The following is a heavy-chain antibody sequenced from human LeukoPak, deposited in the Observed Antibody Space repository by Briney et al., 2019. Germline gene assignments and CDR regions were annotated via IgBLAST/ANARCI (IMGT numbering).Heavy chain of an antibody. V-gene: IGHV3-21*01. CDR1: GLTVSSYA. CDR2: ISSSSSYI. J-gene: IGHJ4*02. Sequence: GGSLRLSCAASGLTVSSYAMSWVRQAPGKGLEWVSSISSSSSYIYYADSVKGRFTISRDNAKNSLYLQMNSLRAEDTAVYYCARGDGTPDLGSGYYRWGQGTLVTVSS. CDR3: ARGDGTPDLGSGYYR. D-gene: IGHD3-22*01.